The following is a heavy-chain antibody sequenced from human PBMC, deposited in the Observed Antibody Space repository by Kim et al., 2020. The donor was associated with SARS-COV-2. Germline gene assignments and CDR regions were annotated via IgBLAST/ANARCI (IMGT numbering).Heavy chain of an antibody. D-gene: IGHD6-25*01. V-gene: IGHV3-23*01. Sequence: GGSLRLSCAASGFTFSSYAMSWVRQAPGKGLEWVSAISGSGGSTYYADSVKGRFTISRDNSKNTLYLQMNSLRAEDTAVYYCAKDLYPDSSASLFDYWGQGTLVTVSS. J-gene: IGHJ4*02. CDR1: GFTFSSYA. CDR3: AKDLYPDSSASLFDY. CDR2: ISGSGGST.